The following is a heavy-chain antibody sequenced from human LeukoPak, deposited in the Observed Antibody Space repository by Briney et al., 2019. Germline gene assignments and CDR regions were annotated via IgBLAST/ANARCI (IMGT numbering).Heavy chain of an antibody. CDR1: GGTFSSCA. CDR3: ARSTAITMIVVDP. Sequence: SVKVSCKASGGTFSSCAISWVRQAPGQGLEWMGRIIPIFGIANYAQKFQGRVTITADKSTSTAYMELSSLRSEDTAVYYCARSTAITMIVVDPWGQGTLVTVSS. J-gene: IGHJ5*02. D-gene: IGHD3-22*01. CDR2: IIPIFGIA. V-gene: IGHV1-69*04.